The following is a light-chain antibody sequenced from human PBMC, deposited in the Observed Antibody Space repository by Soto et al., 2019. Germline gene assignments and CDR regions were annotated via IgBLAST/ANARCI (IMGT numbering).Light chain of an antibody. Sequence: EIVLTQSPGTLSLSPGERVTLSCRASQSVSSSYLGWYQQKPGQAPRLLIYGASNRATGIPDRFSGSGSGTDFTLPISRLEPEDFAVYYCQRYGSSPLYAFGQGTKLEVK. CDR1: QSVSSSY. J-gene: IGKJ2*01. CDR3: QRYGSSPLYA. CDR2: GAS. V-gene: IGKV3-20*01.